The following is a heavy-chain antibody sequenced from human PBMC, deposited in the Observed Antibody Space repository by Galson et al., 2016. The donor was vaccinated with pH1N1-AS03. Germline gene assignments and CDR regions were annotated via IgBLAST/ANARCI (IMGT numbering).Heavy chain of an antibody. CDR1: GISLSSSW. Sequence: SLRLSCAASGISLSSSWMHWVRQAPGRGLVWVSGINGVGSSIKYADAVMGRFTISSDNAKNMLYLQMNSLRADDAAVYYCARGYDDSGPDDHRLFDSWGQGTQVTVSS. D-gene: IGHD3-22*01. J-gene: IGHJ5*01. CDR3: ARGYDDSGPDDHRLFDS. V-gene: IGHV3-74*01. CDR2: INGVGSSI.